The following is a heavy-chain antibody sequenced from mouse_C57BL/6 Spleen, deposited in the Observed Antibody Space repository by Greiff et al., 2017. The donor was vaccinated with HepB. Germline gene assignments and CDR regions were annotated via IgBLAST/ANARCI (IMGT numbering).Heavy chain of an antibody. V-gene: IGHV1-15*01. CDR3: TRRYSNSYAMDY. J-gene: IGHJ4*01. CDR2: IDPETGGT. Sequence: VKLVESGAELVRPGASVTLSCKASGYTFTDYEMHWVKQTPVHGLEWIGAIDPETGGTAYNQKFKGKAILTADKSSSTAYMELRSLTSEDSAVYYCTRRYSNSYAMDYWGQGTSVTVSS. CDR1: GYTFTDYE. D-gene: IGHD2-5*01.